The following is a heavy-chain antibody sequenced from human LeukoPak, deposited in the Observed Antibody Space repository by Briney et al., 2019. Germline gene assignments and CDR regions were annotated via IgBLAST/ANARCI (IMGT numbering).Heavy chain of an antibody. CDR3: ARGSGYDSSGYLDY. Sequence: GGSLRLSCAASGFTVGSNYMSWVRQAPGKGLEWVSVIYSGGSTYYADSVKGRFTISRDNSKNTLYLQMNSLRAEDTAVYYCARGSGYDSSGYLDYWGQGTLVTVSS. V-gene: IGHV3-53*01. CDR2: IYSGGST. D-gene: IGHD3-22*01. J-gene: IGHJ4*02. CDR1: GFTVGSNY.